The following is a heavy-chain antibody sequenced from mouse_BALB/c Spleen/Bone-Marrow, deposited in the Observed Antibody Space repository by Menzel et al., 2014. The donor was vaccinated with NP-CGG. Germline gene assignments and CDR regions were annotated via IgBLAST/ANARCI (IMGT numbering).Heavy chain of an antibody. D-gene: IGHD2-3*01. CDR1: GFNIKDTY. V-gene: IGHV14-3*02. J-gene: IGHJ4*01. CDR2: IDPANGNT. CDR3: ARWLLPYGLDY. Sequence: VQLQQSGAELAKPGASVKLSCTASGFNIKDTYMHWVKQRPEQGLEWIGRIDPANGNTKYDPKFQGKATITADTSSNTAYLQLSSLTSEDTAVYYCARWLLPYGLDYWGQGTSATVSS.